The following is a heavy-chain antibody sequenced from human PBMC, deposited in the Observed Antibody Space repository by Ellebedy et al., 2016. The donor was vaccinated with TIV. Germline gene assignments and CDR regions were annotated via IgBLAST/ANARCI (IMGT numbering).Heavy chain of an antibody. CDR2: ISFDGSNE. CDR3: ARGMTNHYFDY. D-gene: IGHD4-11*01. CDR1: GFTFSSYG. Sequence: GESLKISCAASGFTFSSYGMHWVRQAPGKGPARVAIISFDGSNEVYADSVKGRFTISRDNSKNTLSLQLNSLRADDKAVYYCARGMTNHYFDYWGQGTLVTVSS. V-gene: IGHV3-30*03. J-gene: IGHJ4*02.